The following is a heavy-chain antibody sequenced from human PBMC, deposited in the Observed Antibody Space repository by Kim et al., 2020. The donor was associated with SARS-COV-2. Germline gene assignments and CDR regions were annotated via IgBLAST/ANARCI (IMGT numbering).Heavy chain of an antibody. Sequence: STYHADSGKGRFTISRNNSKNTLYLQMNSLRAEDTAVYYCARDPRITGGYWGQGTLVTVSS. V-gene: IGHV3-66*01. CDR2: ST. D-gene: IGHD3-10*01. J-gene: IGHJ4*02. CDR3: ARDPRITGGY.